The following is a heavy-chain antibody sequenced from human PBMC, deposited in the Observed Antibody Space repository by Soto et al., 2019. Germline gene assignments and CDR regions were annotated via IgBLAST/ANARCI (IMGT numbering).Heavy chain of an antibody. J-gene: IGHJ4*02. CDR3: ARVVHYYGSGSYFGPYVDY. D-gene: IGHD3-10*01. Sequence: PGESLKISCAASGFTFSDYYMSWIRQAPGKGLEWVSYISSSSSYTNYADSVKGRFTISRDNAKNSLYLQMNSLRAEDTAVFYCARVVHYYGSGSYFGPYVDYWGQGTLVTVSS. V-gene: IGHV3-11*05. CDR1: GFTFSDYY. CDR2: ISSSSSYT.